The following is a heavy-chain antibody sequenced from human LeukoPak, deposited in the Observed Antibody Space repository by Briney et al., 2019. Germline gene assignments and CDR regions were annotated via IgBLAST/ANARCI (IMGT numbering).Heavy chain of an antibody. J-gene: IGHJ5*02. D-gene: IGHD2-21*02. CDR3: ARGYCGGDCYSSWFDP. Sequence: SETLSLTCIISGGSITTYYWSWMRQPAGKGLEWIGRIYSSGSTNYNPSLKSRVTISVDTSKNQFSLKLSSVTAADTAVYYCARGYCGGDCYSSWFDPWGQGTLVTVSS. CDR2: IYSSGST. V-gene: IGHV4-4*07. CDR1: GGSITTYY.